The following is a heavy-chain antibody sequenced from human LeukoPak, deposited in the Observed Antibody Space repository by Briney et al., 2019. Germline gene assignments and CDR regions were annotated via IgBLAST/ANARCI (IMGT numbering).Heavy chain of an antibody. Sequence: SETLSLTCTVSGGSISSSSYYWGWIRQPPGKGLEWIGSIYYSGSTYYNPSLKSRVTISVDTSKNQFSLKLSSVTAADTAVYYCARERVYSYGYPTYAFDIWGQGTMVTVSS. J-gene: IGHJ3*02. D-gene: IGHD5-18*01. CDR2: IYYSGST. V-gene: IGHV4-39*07. CDR3: ARERVYSYGYPTYAFDI. CDR1: GGSISSSSYY.